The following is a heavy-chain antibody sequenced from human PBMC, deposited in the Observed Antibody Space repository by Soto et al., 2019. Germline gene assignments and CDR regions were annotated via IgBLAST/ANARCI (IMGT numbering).Heavy chain of an antibody. V-gene: IGHV4-39*01. J-gene: IGHJ4*02. D-gene: IGHD5-18*01. CDR2: FYYSENT. CDR3: ARGYGRNFDY. Sequence: SETLSLTCPVSGGTISSKSYSWGWIRQPPGKGLEWIGTFYYSENTYYNPSLKSRVTISVDTSKNQFSLKLSSVTAADTAVYYCARGYGRNFDYWGQGTLVTVSS. CDR1: GGTISSKSYS.